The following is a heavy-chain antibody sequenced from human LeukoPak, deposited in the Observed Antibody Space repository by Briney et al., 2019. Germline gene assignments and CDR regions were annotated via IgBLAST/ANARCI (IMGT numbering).Heavy chain of an antibody. CDR1: GGTFSSYA. CDR2: IIPILGIA. J-gene: IGHJ6*01. D-gene: IGHD2-2*01. V-gene: IGHV1-69*04. Sequence: SVKVSCKASGGTFSSYAKSWVRQAPGQGLEWMGRIIPILGIANYAQKLQGRVTITADKPTSTAYMELSSLRSEDTDVYYCARGAPNPRSRTSCYGNDDYGIDVWGQGSTVTVSS. CDR3: ARGAPNPRSRTSCYGNDDYGIDV.